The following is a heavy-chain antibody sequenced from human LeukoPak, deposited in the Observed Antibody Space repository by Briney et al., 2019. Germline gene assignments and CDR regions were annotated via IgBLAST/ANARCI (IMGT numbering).Heavy chain of an antibody. J-gene: IGHJ3*02. V-gene: IGHV4-59*08. CDR3: TRQNAVSAGYAYDI. D-gene: IGHD1-1*01. Sequence: KTSETLSLTCTVSGGSISSNYWSWIRQPPGKGLEWIGFISHSGSTNYNPSLKSRVTISVDTSKRYFSLSLSSVTAADTAVYYCTRQNAVSAGYAYDIRGQGTMVTVSS. CDR2: ISHSGST. CDR1: GGSISSNY.